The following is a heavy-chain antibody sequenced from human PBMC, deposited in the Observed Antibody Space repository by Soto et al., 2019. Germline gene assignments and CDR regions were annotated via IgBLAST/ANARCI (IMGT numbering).Heavy chain of an antibody. CDR3: AKPPNYYDSSGYYDY. CDR2: INSDGSST. D-gene: IGHD3-22*01. Sequence: EVQLVESEGGLVQPGGSLRLSCAASGFTFSSYWMHWVRQAPGKGLVWVSRINSDGSSTSYADSVKGRFTISRDNAKNTLYLQMNSLRAEDTAVYYCAKPPNYYDSSGYYDYWGQGTLVTVSS. J-gene: IGHJ4*02. CDR1: GFTFSSYW. V-gene: IGHV3-74*01.